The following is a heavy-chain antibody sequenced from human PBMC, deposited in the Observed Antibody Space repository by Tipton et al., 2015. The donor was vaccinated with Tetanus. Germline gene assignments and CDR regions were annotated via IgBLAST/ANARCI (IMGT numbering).Heavy chain of an antibody. V-gene: IGHV4-34*01. CDR3: ARANNEFPKKGPFDS. J-gene: IGHJ4*02. CDR1: GGSFSGYH. D-gene: IGHD1-1*01. CDR2: INHSGYT. Sequence: TLSLTCAVYGGSFSGYHWSWIRQSPGKGLEWIGEINHSGYTSYNPSLKSRVTISVDSSKNHLSLNLTTVTAADTAVYYCARANNEFPKKGPFDSWGQGSLVIVSS.